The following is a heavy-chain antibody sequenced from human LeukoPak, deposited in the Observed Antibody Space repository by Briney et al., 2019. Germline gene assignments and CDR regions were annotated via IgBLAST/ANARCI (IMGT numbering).Heavy chain of an antibody. Sequence: QAGGSLRLSCAASGFTFSGYAMGWVRQAPGKGLEWVSAISGSGGSTYYADSVKGRFTISRDNSKNTLYLQMNSLRAEDTAVYYCAKGMLITMVRGVDYWGQGTLVTVSS. CDR2: ISGSGGST. CDR1: GFTFSGYA. CDR3: AKGMLITMVRGVDY. D-gene: IGHD3-10*01. V-gene: IGHV3-23*01. J-gene: IGHJ4*02.